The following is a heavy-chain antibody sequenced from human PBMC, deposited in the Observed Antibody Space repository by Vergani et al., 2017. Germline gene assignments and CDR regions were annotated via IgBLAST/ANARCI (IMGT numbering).Heavy chain of an antibody. CDR2: IYHSGST. CDR3: ARDRGSYSSSGYFDL. CDR1: SSNW. J-gene: IGHJ2*01. D-gene: IGHD1-26*01. V-gene: IGHV4-4*02. Sequence: SSNWWSWVRQPPGKGLEWIGEIYHSGSTNYNPSLKSRVTISVDKSKNQFSLKLSSVTAADTAVYYCARDRGSYSSSGYFDLWGRGTLVTVSS.